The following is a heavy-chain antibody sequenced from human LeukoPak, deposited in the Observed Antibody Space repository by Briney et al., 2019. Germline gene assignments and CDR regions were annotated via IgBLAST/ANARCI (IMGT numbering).Heavy chain of an antibody. CDR3: AKVGIAVVGNDY. V-gene: IGHV3-30*18. CDR2: ISYDGSNK. D-gene: IGHD6-19*01. Sequence: PGGSLRLSCAASGFTFSSYGMHWVRQAPGKGLEWVAVISYDGSNKYYADSVKGRFTISRDNSKNTLYLQMNSLRAEDTAVYYCAKVGIAVVGNDYWGQGTLVTVSS. J-gene: IGHJ4*02. CDR1: GFTFSSYG.